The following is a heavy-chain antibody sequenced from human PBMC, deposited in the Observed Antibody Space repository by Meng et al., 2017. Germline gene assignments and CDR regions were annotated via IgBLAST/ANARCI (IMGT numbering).Heavy chain of an antibody. V-gene: IGHV4-34*01. J-gene: IGHJ4*02. CDR1: GGSFSGYY. D-gene: IGHD3-22*01. CDR2: IKHSGST. CDR3: ARDSYGAMIVVASLDY. Sequence: VRLPGWCAGVLQPSGPLSLTCVVYGGSFSGYYWSWIRQPPGKGLEWIGEIKHSGSTNYNPSLKSRVTISVDTSKNQFSLKLSSVTAADTAVYYCARDSYGAMIVVASLDYWGQGTLVTVSS.